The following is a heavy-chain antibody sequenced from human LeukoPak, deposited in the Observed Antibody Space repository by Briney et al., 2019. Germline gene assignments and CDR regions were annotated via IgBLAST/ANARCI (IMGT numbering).Heavy chain of an antibody. CDR2: ISGSGGST. CDR3: ARDDVLRYNWNYHYYYYGMDV. D-gene: IGHD1-7*01. CDR1: GFTFSSYA. J-gene: IGHJ6*02. V-gene: IGHV3-23*01. Sequence: GGSLRLSCAASGFTFSSYAMSWVRQAPGKGLEWVSAISGSGGSTYYADSVKGRFTISRDNSKNTLYLQMNSLRAEDTAVYYCARDDVLRYNWNYHYYYYGMDVWGQGTTVTVSS.